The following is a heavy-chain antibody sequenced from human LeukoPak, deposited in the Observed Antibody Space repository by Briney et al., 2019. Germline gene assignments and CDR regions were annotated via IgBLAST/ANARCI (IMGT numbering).Heavy chain of an antibody. CDR1: GYTFTSCD. J-gene: IGHJ4*02. CDR2: MNPNSGNT. Sequence: GASVNLSCKASGYTFTSCDINWVRQAPGQGLEWRGWMNPNSGNTGYGQSFQGRITMTRDISIGTAYMELSNLKSEDTAIYYCTRGSSGRRDNWGQGTLVTVSA. V-gene: IGHV1-8*01. CDR3: TRGSSGRRDN. D-gene: IGHD6-19*01.